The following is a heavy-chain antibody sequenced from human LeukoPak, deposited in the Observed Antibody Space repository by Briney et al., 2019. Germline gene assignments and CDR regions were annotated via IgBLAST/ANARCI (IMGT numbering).Heavy chain of an antibody. D-gene: IGHD2-15*01. CDR2: IYHSGST. Sequence: PSGTLSLTRAVSGGSISGSNWWSWVRQPPGKGLEWIGEIYHSGSTNYNPSLKSRVTISVDKSKNQFSLKLSSVTAADTAVYYCARRCSGGSCSSGWFDPWGQGTLVTVSS. CDR1: GGSISGSNW. V-gene: IGHV4-4*02. J-gene: IGHJ5*02. CDR3: ARRCSGGSCSSGWFDP.